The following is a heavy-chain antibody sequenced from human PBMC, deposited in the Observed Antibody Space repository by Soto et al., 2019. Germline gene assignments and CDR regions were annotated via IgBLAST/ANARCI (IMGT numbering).Heavy chain of an antibody. D-gene: IGHD5-12*01. Sequence: ASVKVSCKASGYTFTGYYMHWVRQAPGQGLEWMGWINPNSGGTNYAQKFQGWVTMTRDTSISTAYMELSRLRSDDTAVYYCARGTTGDGYNLGRYYFDYWGQGTLVTVSS. J-gene: IGHJ4*02. CDR3: ARGTTGDGYNLGRYYFDY. CDR2: INPNSGGT. V-gene: IGHV1-2*04. CDR1: GYTFTGYY.